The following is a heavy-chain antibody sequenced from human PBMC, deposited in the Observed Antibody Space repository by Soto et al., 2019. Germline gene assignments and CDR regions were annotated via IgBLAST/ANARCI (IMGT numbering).Heavy chain of an antibody. CDR1: GGSISSYY. CDR3: ARGGAPNYDSSGKFDY. CDR2: IYYSGST. V-gene: IGHV4-59*01. Sequence: PSETLSLTCTVSGGSISSYYWSWIRQPPGKGLEWIGYIYYSGSTNYNPSLKSRVTISVDTSKNQFSLKLSSVTAADTAVYYCARGGAPNYDSSGKFDYWGQGTLVTVSS. J-gene: IGHJ4*02. D-gene: IGHD3-22*01.